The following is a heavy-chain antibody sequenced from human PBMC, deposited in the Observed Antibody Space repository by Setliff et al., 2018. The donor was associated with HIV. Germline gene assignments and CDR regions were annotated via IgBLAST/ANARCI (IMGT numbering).Heavy chain of an antibody. J-gene: IGHJ4*02. CDR1: GGSISSGGYY. D-gene: IGHD1-26*01. Sequence: SETLSLTCTVSGGSISSGGYYWSWIRQHPGKGLEWIGYIYYSGSTYYNPSLKSRVIISVDTSKMQFSLKLRSVTAADTAVYYCAGDAGYKGATDYWGQGTQVTV. CDR2: IYYSGST. CDR3: AGDAGYKGATDY. V-gene: IGHV4-31*03.